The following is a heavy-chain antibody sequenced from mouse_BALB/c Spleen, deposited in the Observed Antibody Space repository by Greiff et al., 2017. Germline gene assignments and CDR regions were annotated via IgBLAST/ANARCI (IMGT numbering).Heavy chain of an antibody. CDR1: GFSLTSYG. CDR2: IWAGGST. J-gene: IGHJ1*01. V-gene: IGHV2-9*02. CDR3: ARDRYGYFDV. Sequence: VNVVESGPGLVAPSQSLSITCTVSGFSLTSYGVHWVRQPPGKGLEWLGVIWAGGSTNYNSALMSRLSISKDNSKSQVFLKMNSLQTDDTAMYYCARDRYGYFDVWGAGTTVTVSS.